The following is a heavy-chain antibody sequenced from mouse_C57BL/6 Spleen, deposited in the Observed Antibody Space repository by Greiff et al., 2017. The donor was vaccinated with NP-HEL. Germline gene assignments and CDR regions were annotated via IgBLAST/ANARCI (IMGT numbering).Heavy chain of an antibody. CDR2: IHPNSGST. CDR1: GYTFTSYW. D-gene: IGHD2-2*01. V-gene: IGHV1-64*01. CDR3: ARREGYDVFAY. Sequence: QVQLQQPGAELVKPGASVKLSCKASGYTFTSYWMHWVKQRPGQGLEWIGMIHPNSGSTNYNEKFKSKATLTVDKSSSTAYMQLSSLTSEDSAVYYCARREGYDVFAYWGQGTLVTVSA. J-gene: IGHJ3*01.